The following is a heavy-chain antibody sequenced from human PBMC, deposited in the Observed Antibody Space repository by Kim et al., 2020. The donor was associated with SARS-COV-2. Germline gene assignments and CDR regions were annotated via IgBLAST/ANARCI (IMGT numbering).Heavy chain of an antibody. J-gene: IGHJ6*02. CDR1: GFTFSDYY. Sequence: GGSLRLSCAASGFTFSDYYMSWIRQAPGKGLEWVSYISSSSSYTNYADSVKGRFTISRDNAKNSLYLQMNSLRAEDTAVYYCARAGIAVAGMGWYYYGMDVWGQGTTVTVSS. CDR2: ISSSSSYT. V-gene: IGHV3-11*06. CDR3: ARAGIAVAGMGWYYYGMDV. D-gene: IGHD6-19*01.